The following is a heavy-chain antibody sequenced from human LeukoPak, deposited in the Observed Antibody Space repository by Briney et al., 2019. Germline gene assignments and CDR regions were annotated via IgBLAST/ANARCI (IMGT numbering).Heavy chain of an antibody. V-gene: IGHV4-59*01. CDR2: IYYSGST. CDR1: GGSINSYY. J-gene: IGHJ5*02. D-gene: IGHD5-18*01. CDR3: ATSTSWIPHIPIYWFDP. Sequence: SETLSLTCTVSGGSINSYYWSWIRQPPGKGLEWIGYIYYSGSTNYNPSLKSRVTISVDTSKNQFSLKLSSVTAADTAVYYCATSTSWIPHIPIYWFDPFGQGTLANASS.